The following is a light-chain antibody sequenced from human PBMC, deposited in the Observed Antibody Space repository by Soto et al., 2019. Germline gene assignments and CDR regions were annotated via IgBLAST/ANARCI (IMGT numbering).Light chain of an antibody. J-gene: IGKJ4*01. CDR1: QSISSY. CDR2: AAS. CDR3: QQSYSGPLT. Sequence: DIQMTQSPSSLSASVGDRVTITCRASQSISSYLNWYQQKPGKAPKVLIYAASSLQSGVPSRFSGIGSGTDFTLSISSLQPEDVATYYCQQSYSGPLTLGGGTKVDIK. V-gene: IGKV1-39*01.